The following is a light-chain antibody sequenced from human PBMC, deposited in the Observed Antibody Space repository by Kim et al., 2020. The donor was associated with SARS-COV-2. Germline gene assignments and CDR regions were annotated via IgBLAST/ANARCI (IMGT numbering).Light chain of an antibody. CDR1: KLGGKS. J-gene: IGLJ2*01. CDR3: QVWDTSTEHIL. V-gene: IGLV3-21*04. CDR2: YDA. Sequence: AHEKAARINCRGTKLGGKSVNWYQQRPGQAPVLVIYYDADRPSGIPERFSGSNSGNTATLTISGVEAGDEADYYCQVWDTSTEHILFGGGTQLTVL.